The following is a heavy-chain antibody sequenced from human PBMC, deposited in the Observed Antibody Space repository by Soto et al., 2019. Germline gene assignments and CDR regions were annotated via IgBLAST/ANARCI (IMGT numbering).Heavy chain of an antibody. V-gene: IGHV3-74*01. Sequence: GGSLRLSCAASGFTFNNFWMHWVRQVPGKGLVWISRINNDGSSRSYADSVKGRFTISRDNAKNTLFLQMNSLRAEDTAVYYCATVVWVYYDFWSDYSDYWGQGNLVTVSS. D-gene: IGHD3-3*01. CDR1: GFTFNNFW. CDR3: ATVVWVYYDFWSDYSDY. J-gene: IGHJ4*02. CDR2: INNDGSSR.